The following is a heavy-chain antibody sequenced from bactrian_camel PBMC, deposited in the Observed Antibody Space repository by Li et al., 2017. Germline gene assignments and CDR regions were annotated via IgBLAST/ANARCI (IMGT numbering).Heavy chain of an antibody. J-gene: IGHJ6*01. V-gene: IGHV3-2*01. CDR2: VRNDITDT. Sequence: HVQLVESGGGLVQPGGSLRLSCAASGFTFSSYYMAWVRQGPGTGLEWVSTVRNDITDTRTADSVKGRFTASKDNAKNTVYLQMNSLKSEDTGMYYCATEGGTYNGSLSGRFGFGYWGQGTQVTVS. D-gene: IGHD8*01. CDR1: GFTFSSYY. CDR3: ATEGGTYNGSLSGRFGFGY.